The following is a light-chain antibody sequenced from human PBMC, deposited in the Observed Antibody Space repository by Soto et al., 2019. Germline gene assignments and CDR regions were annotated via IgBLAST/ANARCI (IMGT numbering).Light chain of an antibody. CDR1: QSISRW. V-gene: IGKV1-5*03. J-gene: IGKJ1*01. CDR2: EAS. CDR3: QQYHTSPWT. Sequence: DIQMTQSPSSLSESVGDSVIITCRASQSISRWLAWFEQEPGRAPKLLITEASNLEGGVPSRFSGSGYGTEFPLTINNVQPYDFATYYCQQYHTSPWTFGQGTKVEI.